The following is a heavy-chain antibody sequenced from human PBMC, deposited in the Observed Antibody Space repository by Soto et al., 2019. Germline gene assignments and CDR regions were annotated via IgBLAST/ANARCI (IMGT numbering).Heavy chain of an antibody. CDR2: MNQAGSEK. CDR1: GFSFRDYW. J-gene: IGHJ4*02. Sequence: ESGGGLVRPGGSLRLSCGASGFSFRDYWMTWVRQAPGKGLEWVANMNQAGSEKNYVDSVKGRFIISRDNAQNSLYLQTDSLRAEDTAVYYCARQHSGSYYFDYWGLGTLVTVSS. CDR3: ARQHSGSYYFDY. V-gene: IGHV3-7*05. D-gene: IGHD1-26*01.